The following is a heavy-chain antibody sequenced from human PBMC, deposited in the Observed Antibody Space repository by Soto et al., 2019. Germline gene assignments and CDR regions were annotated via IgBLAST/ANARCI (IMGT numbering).Heavy chain of an antibody. CDR2: ISYDGSNK. V-gene: IGHV3-30-3*01. D-gene: IGHD2-21*02. CDR3: ARPYCGGDCYPDY. Sequence: QVQLVESGGGVVQPGRSLRLSCAASGFTFSSYAMHWVRQAPGKGLEWVAVISYDGSNKYYADSVKGRFTISRDNSKNTLYLQMNSLRAEDTAVYYWARPYCGGDCYPDYWGQGTLVTVSS. J-gene: IGHJ4*02. CDR1: GFTFSSYA.